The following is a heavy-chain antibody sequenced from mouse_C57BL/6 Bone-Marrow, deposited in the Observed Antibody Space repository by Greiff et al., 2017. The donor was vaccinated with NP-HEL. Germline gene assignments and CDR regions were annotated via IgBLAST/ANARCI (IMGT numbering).Heavy chain of an antibody. CDR1: GFTFSSYG. D-gene: IGHD1-1*01. CDR3: ARRVTTRDWYFDV. Sequence: DVKLVESGGDLVKPGGSLKLSCAASGFTFSSYGMSWVRQTPDKRLEWVATISSGGSYTYYPDSVKGRFTISRDNAKNTLYLQMSSLKSEDTAMYYCARRVTTRDWYFDVWGTGTTVTVSS. V-gene: IGHV5-6*02. CDR2: ISSGGSYT. J-gene: IGHJ1*03.